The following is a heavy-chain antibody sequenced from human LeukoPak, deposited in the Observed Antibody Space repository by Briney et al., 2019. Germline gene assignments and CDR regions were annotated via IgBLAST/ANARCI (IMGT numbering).Heavy chain of an antibody. Sequence: PSETLSLTCTVSGGSISSYYWSWIRQPPGKGLEWIGYIYYSGSTNYNPSLKSRVTISVDTSKTQSSLKLNSVTAADTAVYYCARANEYFDFWGQGTLVTVSS. CDR2: IYYSGST. J-gene: IGHJ4*02. V-gene: IGHV4-59*01. CDR1: GGSISSYY. D-gene: IGHD2-8*01. CDR3: ARANEYFDF.